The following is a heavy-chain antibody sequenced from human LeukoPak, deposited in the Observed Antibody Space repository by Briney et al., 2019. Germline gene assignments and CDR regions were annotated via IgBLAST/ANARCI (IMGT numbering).Heavy chain of an antibody. CDR1: GASISGSGYY. V-gene: IGHV4-39*01. J-gene: IGHJ4*02. D-gene: IGHD3-22*01. CDR2: IYYTGST. Sequence: SETLSLTCAVSGASISGSGYYLGWIRQPPGKGLEWIGNIYYTGSTYYNPSLKSRVTISVDTSKNQFSLKLSSVTAADTAVYYCARHREDSSGYMIDYWGQGTLVTVSS. CDR3: ARHREDSSGYMIDY.